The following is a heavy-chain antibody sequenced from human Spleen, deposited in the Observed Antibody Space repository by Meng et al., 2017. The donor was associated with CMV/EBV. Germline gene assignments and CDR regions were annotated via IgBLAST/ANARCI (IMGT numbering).Heavy chain of an antibody. CDR3: ARGRGFDFSSGYVSNYYYLMDV. V-gene: IGHV1-2*07. D-gene: IGHD3-3*01. CDR2: INPNSGDT. J-gene: IGHJ6*02. Sequence: ASVKVSCKASGYTFTGYYMHWVRQAPGQGLEWMGWINPNSGDTYYAHKFQGRVTMTRDTSFNTAYMELSSLRSDDTAVYYCARGRGFDFSSGYVSNYYYLMDVWGQGTTVTVSS. CDR1: GYTFTGYY.